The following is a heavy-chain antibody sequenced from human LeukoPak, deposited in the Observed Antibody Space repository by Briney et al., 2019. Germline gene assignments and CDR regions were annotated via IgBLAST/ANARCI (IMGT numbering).Heavy chain of an antibody. V-gene: IGHV4-4*09. CDR2: IYTSGTT. CDR3: ARLTYTTRPVDV. J-gene: IGHJ6*04. Sequence: SETLSLTCNVSGVSINNYYWSWIRQPPGKGLEWIGYIYTSGTTNYNPSLTSLVTISVDTSKDQCSLKLTSVTAEDTAVYYCARLTYTTRPVDVWGKGTTVTVSS. D-gene: IGHD3-16*01. CDR1: GVSINNYY.